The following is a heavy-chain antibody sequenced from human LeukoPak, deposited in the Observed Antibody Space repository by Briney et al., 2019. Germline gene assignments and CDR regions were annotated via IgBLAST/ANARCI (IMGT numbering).Heavy chain of an antibody. V-gene: IGHV3-21*01. CDR3: AKIVVATSAGGDAFDI. CDR1: GFTFSSYS. Sequence: PGGSLRLSCAASGFTFSSYSMNWVRQAPGKGLEWVSSISGSSSYIYYADSVKGRFTISRDNAKNSLYLQMNSLRAEDTAVYYCAKIVVATSAGGDAFDIWGQGTMVTVSS. J-gene: IGHJ3*02. CDR2: ISGSSSYI. D-gene: IGHD3-22*01.